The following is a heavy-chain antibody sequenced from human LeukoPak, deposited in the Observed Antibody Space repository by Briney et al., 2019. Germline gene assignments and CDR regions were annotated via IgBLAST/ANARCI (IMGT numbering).Heavy chain of an antibody. CDR3: ARSHIVVVTAIEFDY. D-gene: IGHD2-21*02. V-gene: IGHV4-39*01. CDR1: GGSISSSSYY. Sequence: PSETLSLTCTVSGGSISSSSYYWGWIRQPPGKGLEWIGSIYYSGSTYYNPSLKSRVTISVDTSKNQFSLKLSSVTAADTAVYYCARSHIVVVTAIEFDYWGQGTLVTVSS. J-gene: IGHJ4*02. CDR2: IYYSGST.